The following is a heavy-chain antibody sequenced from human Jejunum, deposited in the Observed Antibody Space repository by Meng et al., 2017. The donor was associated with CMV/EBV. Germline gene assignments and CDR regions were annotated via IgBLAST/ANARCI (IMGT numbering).Heavy chain of an antibody. CDR2: IGASGGST. CDR3: ARGAPWTDYDY. Sequence: EAQLLESGGGLVQPGGSLRLSCAAPRFTFRNYAMSGVRQTPGKGLEWVSGIGASGGSTYYADSVKGRFTISRDNINNILYLQMHSLRADDTAVYYCARGAPWTDYDYWGQGTLVTVSS. V-gene: IGHV3-23*01. D-gene: IGHD3/OR15-3a*01. J-gene: IGHJ4*02. CDR1: RFTFRNYA.